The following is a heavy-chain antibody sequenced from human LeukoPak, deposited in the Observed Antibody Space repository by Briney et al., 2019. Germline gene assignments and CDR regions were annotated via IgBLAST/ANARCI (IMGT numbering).Heavy chain of an antibody. D-gene: IGHD3-22*01. V-gene: IGHV3-21*01. Sequence: GGSLRLSCAPSGFTFSSYSMNGVRQAPGKGLEWVSSISSSSSYIYYADSVKGRFTISRDNAKNSLYLQMNSLRAVDTAVYYCATDRSSGLYYDDSSGLLYWGQGTLVTVSS. CDR2: ISSSSSYI. J-gene: IGHJ4*02. CDR3: ATDRSSGLYYDDSSGLLY. CDR1: GFTFSSYS.